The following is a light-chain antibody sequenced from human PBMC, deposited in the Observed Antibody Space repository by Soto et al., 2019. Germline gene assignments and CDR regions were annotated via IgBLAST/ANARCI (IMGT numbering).Light chain of an antibody. CDR2: DTS. Sequence: EIVMTQSPATLSVSPGEGATLSCRASQGIGSTLAWYQQKPGQTPRLLIYDTSIRATGVPARFRGSASGTEFSLTITSLQSEDFAVYYCQQYVTSPAITFGQGTRLEIK. J-gene: IGKJ5*01. V-gene: IGKV3-15*01. CDR1: QGIGST. CDR3: QQYVTSPAIT.